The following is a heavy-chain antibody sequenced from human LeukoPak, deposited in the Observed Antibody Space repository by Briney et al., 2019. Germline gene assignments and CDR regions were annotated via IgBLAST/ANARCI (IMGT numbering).Heavy chain of an antibody. Sequence: GGSLRLSCAASGFTFSTCAMSWVRQAPGKGLEWVSGISGTTSGTYYADSVKGRFTISKDNSKNTLFLQVNSLRAEDTAVYYCAKVRTYFYHGLDVWGQGTTVTVSS. V-gene: IGHV3-23*01. CDR3: AKVRTYFYHGLDV. CDR2: ISGTTSGT. J-gene: IGHJ6*02. D-gene: IGHD1-14*01. CDR1: GFTFSTCA.